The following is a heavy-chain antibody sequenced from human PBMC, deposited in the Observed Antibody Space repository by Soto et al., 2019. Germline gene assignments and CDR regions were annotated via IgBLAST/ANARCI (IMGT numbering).Heavy chain of an antibody. CDR3: AQTLGLAVAGPGRVDL. CDR1: GGTFSSHA. Sequence: QVQLVQSGAEVKKPGSSVKVSCKASGGTFSSHAISWVRQAPGQGLEWMGGIIPIFGTANYAQTFQGRVTITADQPTSTAYMELSSLRSKDTAVYYCAQTLGLAVAGPGRVDLWGRGTLVTVCS. V-gene: IGHV1-69*12. D-gene: IGHD6-19*01. CDR2: IIPIFGTA. J-gene: IGHJ2*01.